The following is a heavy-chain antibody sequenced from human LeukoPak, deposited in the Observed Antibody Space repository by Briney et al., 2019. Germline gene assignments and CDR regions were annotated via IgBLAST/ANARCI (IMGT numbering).Heavy chain of an antibody. CDR1: GGFFSGYY. CDR3: ARGRTGYWYFDL. D-gene: IGHD7-27*01. Sequence: SETLSLTCAVYGGFFSGYYWSWIRQPPGKGLEWIGEINHSGSTNYNPSLKSRVTTSVDTSKNQFSLKLSSVTAADTAVYYCARGRTGYWYFDLWGRGTLVTVSS. J-gene: IGHJ2*01. V-gene: IGHV4-34*01. CDR2: INHSGST.